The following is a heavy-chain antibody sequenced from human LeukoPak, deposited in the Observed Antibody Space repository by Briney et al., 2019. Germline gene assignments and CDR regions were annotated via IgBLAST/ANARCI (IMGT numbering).Heavy chain of an antibody. CDR2: IYYSGSA. V-gene: IGHV4-59*08. Sequence: SETLSLTCTVSAGSMSNYYWSWIRQPPGKGLEWIGYIYYSGSANYNPSLKSRVTISVDTSMNQFSLKLSSVTAADTAVYYCARHVEDTAEGYGMDVWGQGTTVTVSS. CDR3: ARHVEDTAEGYGMDV. D-gene: IGHD5-18*01. J-gene: IGHJ6*02. CDR1: AGSMSNYY.